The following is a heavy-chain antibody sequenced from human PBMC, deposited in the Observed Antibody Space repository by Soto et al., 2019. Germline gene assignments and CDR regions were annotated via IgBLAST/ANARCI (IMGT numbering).Heavy chain of an antibody. J-gene: IGHJ6*02. CDR1: GGSISSGDYY. CDR2: IYYSGST. D-gene: IGHD2-2*01. V-gene: IGHV4-30-4*01. CDR3: ARRVVVVPVGNYYYYGMDV. Sequence: PSETLSLTCTVSGGSISSGDYYWSWIRQPPGKGLEWIGYIYYSGSTYYNPSLKSRVTISVDTSKNQFSLKLSSVTAADTAVYYCARRVVVVPVGNYYYYGMDVWGQGTTVTVSS.